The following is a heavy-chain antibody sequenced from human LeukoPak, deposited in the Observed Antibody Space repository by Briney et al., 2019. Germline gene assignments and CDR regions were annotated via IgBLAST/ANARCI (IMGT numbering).Heavy chain of an antibody. J-gene: IGHJ4*02. Sequence: SETLSLTCTVSGGSISSGGYYWSWIRQPPGKGLEWIGYIYHSGSTYYNPSLKSRVTISVDRSKNQFSLKLSSVTAADTAVYYCARRGIAAAVTFDYWGQGTLVTVSS. V-gene: IGHV4-30-2*01. CDR3: ARRGIAAAVTFDY. CDR1: GGSISSGGYY. D-gene: IGHD6-13*01. CDR2: IYHSGST.